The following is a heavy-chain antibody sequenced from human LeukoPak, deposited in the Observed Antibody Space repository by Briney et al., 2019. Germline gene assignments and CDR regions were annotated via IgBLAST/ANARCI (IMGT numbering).Heavy chain of an antibody. J-gene: IGHJ4*02. CDR3: TTTNYYDSGGYYYRADY. Sequence: PGGSLRLSCAASGFTFSNAWMSWVRQAPGKGLEWVGRIKSKTDGGTTDYAAPVKGRFTISRDDSKNTLYLQMNSLKTEDTAVYYCTTTNYYDSGGYYYRADYWGQGTLVTVSS. CDR2: IKSKTDGGTT. D-gene: IGHD3-22*01. CDR1: GFTFSNAW. V-gene: IGHV3-15*01.